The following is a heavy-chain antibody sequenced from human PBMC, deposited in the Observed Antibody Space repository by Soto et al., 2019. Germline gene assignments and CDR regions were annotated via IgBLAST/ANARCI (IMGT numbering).Heavy chain of an antibody. V-gene: IGHV4-31*03. Sequence: SETLSLTCTVSGGSISSGANYWSWVRQGPGKGLEWIGNIYYSGSAYYNPSLKSRLTMSVDTSKNSFSLKLTSVTAADTAVYYCAGVLCSSATCYLPDSFDAWAQGTLVT. J-gene: IGHJ4*02. CDR1: GGSISSGANY. CDR3: AGVLCSSATCYLPDSFDA. CDR2: IYYSGSA. D-gene: IGHD2-2*01.